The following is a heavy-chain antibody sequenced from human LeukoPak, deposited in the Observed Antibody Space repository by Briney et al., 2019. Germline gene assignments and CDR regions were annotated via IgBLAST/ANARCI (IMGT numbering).Heavy chain of an antibody. Sequence: PGGSLRLSCAASGLTLSRYGMHWVRQAPGKGLEWVAVISYDGSTKKYADSVKERFTISRDNSENTLYLQMSSLRVEDTAVYYCAGVPNVREGEWFDPWGQGTLVTVSS. CDR2: ISYDGSTK. V-gene: IGHV3-30*03. CDR1: GLTLSRYG. CDR3: AGVPNVREGEWFDP. J-gene: IGHJ5*02. D-gene: IGHD3-16*01.